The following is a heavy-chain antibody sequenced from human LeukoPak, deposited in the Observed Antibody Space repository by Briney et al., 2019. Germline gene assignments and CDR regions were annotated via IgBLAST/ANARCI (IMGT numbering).Heavy chain of an antibody. CDR1: GFTFSNYW. J-gene: IGHJ4*02. D-gene: IGHD1-26*01. Sequence: GSLRLSCAASGFTFSNYWMSWVRQAPGKGLEWVANIKDDGSEKYSVDSVKGRFTISRDNAKNSLYLQMNSLRAEDTAVYYCARLSIVSPSTFDYWGQGTLVTVSS. V-gene: IGHV3-7*01. CDR3: ARLSIVSPSTFDY. CDR2: IKDDGSEK.